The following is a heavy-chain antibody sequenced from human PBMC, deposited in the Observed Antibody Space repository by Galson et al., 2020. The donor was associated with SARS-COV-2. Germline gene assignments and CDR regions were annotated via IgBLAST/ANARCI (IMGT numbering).Heavy chain of an antibody. V-gene: IGHV4-38-2*01. Sequence: ASETLSLTCAVSGYSISSGYYWGWIRQPPGKGLEWIGSISDSGSTYYNPSLKSRVTISVDTSKNQFSLKLSSVTAADTAVYYCAGGNDMVATFDYWGQGTLVTVSS. D-gene: IGHD5-12*01. J-gene: IGHJ4*02. CDR1: GYSISSGYY. CDR3: AGGNDMVATFDY. CDR2: ISDSGST.